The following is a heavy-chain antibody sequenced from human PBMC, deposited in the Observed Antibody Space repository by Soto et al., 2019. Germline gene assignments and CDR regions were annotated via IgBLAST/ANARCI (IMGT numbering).Heavy chain of an antibody. CDR3: ARDRLEDQWELLRGYYFDY. J-gene: IGHJ4*02. D-gene: IGHD1-26*01. CDR2: ISSSSSYI. CDR1: GFTFSSYS. V-gene: IGHV3-21*01. Sequence: EVQLVESGGGLVKPGGSLRLSCAASGFTFSSYSMNWVRQAPGKGLEWVSSISSSSSYIYYADSVKGRFTISRDNAKNSLYLQMNSLRAEDTAVYYCARDRLEDQWELLRGYYFDYWGQGTLVTVSS.